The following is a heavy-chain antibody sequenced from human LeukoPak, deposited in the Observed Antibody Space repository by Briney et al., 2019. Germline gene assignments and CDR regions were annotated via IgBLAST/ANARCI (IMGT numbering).Heavy chain of an antibody. CDR3: STGGSSGWSDF. V-gene: IGHV3-30-3*01. J-gene: IGHJ4*02. D-gene: IGHD6-19*01. Sequence: PGGSLRLSCAASGLTFSPYYMHWVRQAPGKGLEWVAVISSEGSNEYYADSVKGRFTISRDNSKNTVFLQMNNLRLEDTAVYHCSTGGSSGWSDFWGQGTLVTVSS. CDR2: ISSEGSNE. CDR1: GLTFSPYY.